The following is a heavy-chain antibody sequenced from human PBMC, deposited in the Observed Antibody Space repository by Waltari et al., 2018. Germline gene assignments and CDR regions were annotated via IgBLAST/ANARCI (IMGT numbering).Heavy chain of an antibody. V-gene: IGHV5-51*01. D-gene: IGHD3-10*01. CDR2: IYPDDSDT. CDR3: ARQKMVRKVGWFDP. Sequence: EVQLVQSGVEVKQPGESLKISCKASGSGFSAFWIGELRQMHGQGLEWLGLIYPDDSDTRDNPSFRGHVTMSVDRSSNTAYLQWSALKPSDSAIYYFARQKMVRKVGWFDPWGQGTLVSVSS. J-gene: IGHJ5*02. CDR1: GSGFSAFW.